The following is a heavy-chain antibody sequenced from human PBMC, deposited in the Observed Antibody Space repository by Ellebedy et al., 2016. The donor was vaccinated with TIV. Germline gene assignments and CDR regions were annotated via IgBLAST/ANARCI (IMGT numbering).Heavy chain of an antibody. V-gene: IGHV3-30*01. Sequence: GGSLRLSXAASGFTFSSYAMHWVRQAPGRGLEWVAVISYDGSKKYPADSVKGRFTISRDNSKNTLYLQMNNLRGDDTAVYYCARDGGITLSTTYFYYSMDVWGKGTTVTVSS. D-gene: IGHD1/OR15-1a*01. CDR3: ARDGGITLSTTYFYYSMDV. CDR1: GFTFSSYA. CDR2: ISYDGSKK. J-gene: IGHJ6*03.